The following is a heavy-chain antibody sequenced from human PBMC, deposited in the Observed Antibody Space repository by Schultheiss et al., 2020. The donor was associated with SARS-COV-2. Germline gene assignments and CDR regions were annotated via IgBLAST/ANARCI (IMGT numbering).Heavy chain of an antibody. Sequence: SETLSLTCGAPVGSISSGLYSWSWIRQPPGKGLEWIGYIYNSGSTYYKPSLKSRVTISVDTSKNQFSLKLSSVTAADTAVYYCARVFGVTGTDYWGQGTLVKVSS. V-gene: IGHV4-30-2*01. J-gene: IGHJ4*02. CDR1: VGSISSGLYS. D-gene: IGHD1-20*01. CDR2: IYNSGST. CDR3: ARVFGVTGTDY.